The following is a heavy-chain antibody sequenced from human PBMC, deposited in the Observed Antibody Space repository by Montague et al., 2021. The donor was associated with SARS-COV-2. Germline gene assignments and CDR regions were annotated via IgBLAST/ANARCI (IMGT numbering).Heavy chain of an antibody. CDR2: IYNSGTT. D-gene: IGHD4-17*01. CDR3: ARHRNYGDHSLDNWFHP. CDR1: GGSTSCPNCY. J-gene: IGHJ5*02. V-gene: IGHV4-39*01. Sequence: SETLSLTCTVSGGSTSCPNCYWGWIRQAPGKGLDWIGTIYNSGTTYYNPSLKSRLTISIDTSKNQFSLKLTSVTAADTAVYYCARHRNYGDHSLDNWFHPWGQGTLVTDSS.